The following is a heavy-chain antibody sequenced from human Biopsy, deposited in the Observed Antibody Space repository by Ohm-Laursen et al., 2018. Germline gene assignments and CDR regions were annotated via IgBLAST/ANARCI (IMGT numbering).Heavy chain of an antibody. Sequence: SLRLSCAASGFTFSSHAMSWVRQAPGKGLECVSVINGSGGSTYYADPVKGRFTISRDNSKNTLYLQMNSLRAEDTAMYYCARVLYDFCGGCPFDPWGQGTLVTVS. CDR3: ARVLYDFCGGCPFDP. CDR1: GFTFSSHA. D-gene: IGHD3-3*01. V-gene: IGHV3-23*01. CDR2: INGSGGST. J-gene: IGHJ5*02.